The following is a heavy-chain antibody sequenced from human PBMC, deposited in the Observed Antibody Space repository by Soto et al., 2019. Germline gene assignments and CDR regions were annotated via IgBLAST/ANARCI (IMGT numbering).Heavy chain of an antibody. D-gene: IGHD3-10*01. CDR2: IKLDGREK. CDR1: GFTFGYYW. Sequence: GGALRLSGAACGFTFGYYWMSWVRQAAWKGLEWLATIKLDGREKKYVDSVKGRFTLSRDNAKNSLYLQMDSLRAEDQAVYYCARDSGYCSGPPVNHYLDYWGYRRLLTDSS. CDR3: ARDSGYCSGPPVNHYLDY. V-gene: IGHV3-7*01. J-gene: IGHJ4*03.